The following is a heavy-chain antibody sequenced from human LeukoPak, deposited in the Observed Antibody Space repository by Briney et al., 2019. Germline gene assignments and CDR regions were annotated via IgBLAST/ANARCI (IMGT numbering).Heavy chain of an antibody. J-gene: IGHJ3*01. CDR3: ARLRLRYQSNGIPTSYEAFDV. CDR2: IYTSGST. D-gene: IGHD2-8*01. Sequence: PSQTLSLTCTVSGGSISSGSYYWSWIRQPAGKGLEWIGRIYTSGSTNYNPSLKSRVTISVDTSMNHFSLKLTSVTAADTAKYFCARLRLRYQSNGIPTSYEAFDVWGQGTVVTVSS. V-gene: IGHV4-61*02. CDR1: GGSISSGSYY.